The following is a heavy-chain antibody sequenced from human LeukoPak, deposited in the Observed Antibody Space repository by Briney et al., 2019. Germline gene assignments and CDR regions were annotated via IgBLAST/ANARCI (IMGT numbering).Heavy chain of an antibody. D-gene: IGHD2-8*02. V-gene: IGHV3-23*01. CDR3: AKVVSSRFDF. Sequence: GSLRLSCAASGFTFSSYAMSWVRQAPGKGLEWVSGISDSGGSTYYADSVKGQFTISRDNSKNTMYLQMNSLRADDTAVYYCAKVVSSRFDFWGQGTLVTVSS. J-gene: IGHJ4*02. CDR1: GFTFSSYA. CDR2: ISDSGGST.